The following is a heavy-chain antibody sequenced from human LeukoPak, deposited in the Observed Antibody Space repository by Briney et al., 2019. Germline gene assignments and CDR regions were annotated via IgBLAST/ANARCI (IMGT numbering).Heavy chain of an antibody. CDR1: GGSFSGYY. CDR3: ARDGSGWYIGGYWFDY. Sequence: SETLSLTCAVYGGSFSGYYWSWIRQPPGKGLEWIGEINHSGSTNYNPSLKSRVTISVDTSKNQFSLKPSSVTAADTAVYYCARDGSGWYIGGYWFDYWGQGTLVIVSS. V-gene: IGHV4-34*01. J-gene: IGHJ4*02. CDR2: INHSGST. D-gene: IGHD6-19*01.